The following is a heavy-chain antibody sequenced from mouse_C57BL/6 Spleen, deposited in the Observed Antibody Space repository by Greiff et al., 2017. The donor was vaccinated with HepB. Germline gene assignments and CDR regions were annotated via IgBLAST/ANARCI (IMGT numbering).Heavy chain of an antibody. CDR1: GYTFTSYW. D-gene: IGHD1-1*01. J-gene: IGHJ1*03. V-gene: IGHV1-61*01. CDR2: IYPSDSET. CDR3: ARRGVYYYGKAYFDV. Sequence: QVQLQQSGAELVRPGSSVKLSCKASGYTFTSYWMDWVKQRPGQGLEWIGNIYPSDSETHYNQKFKDKATLTVDKSSSTAYMQLSSLTSEDSAVYYCARRGVYYYGKAYFDVWGTRTTVTVSS.